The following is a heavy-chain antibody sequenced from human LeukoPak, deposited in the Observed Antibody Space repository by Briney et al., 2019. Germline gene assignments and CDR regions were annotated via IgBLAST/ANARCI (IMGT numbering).Heavy chain of an antibody. J-gene: IGHJ3*02. CDR1: GGTFSSYA. Sequence: SVKVSCKASGGTFSSYAISWVRQAPGQGLEWMGGIIPIFGTANYAQKFQGRVTITTDESTSTAYMELSSLRSEGTAVYYCARDQDDYSNYSAFDIWGQGTMVTVSS. CDR3: ARDQDDYSNYSAFDI. V-gene: IGHV1-69*05. D-gene: IGHD4-11*01. CDR2: IIPIFGTA.